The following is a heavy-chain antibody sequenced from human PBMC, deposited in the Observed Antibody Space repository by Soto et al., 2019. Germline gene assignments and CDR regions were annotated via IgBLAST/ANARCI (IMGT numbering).Heavy chain of an antibody. CDR2: IFNSGST. V-gene: IGHV4-59*01. D-gene: IGHD3-10*01. J-gene: IGHJ4*02. Sequence: SETLSLTCTVSGAYLSTDYWSWIRQPPGKRQEWIGYIFNSGSTNQNPSLKSRVSISMDTSRNQFSLRLRSVTAADTAVYYCARTEYYNIGHDYWVPGTLVTVSS. CDR1: GAYLSTDY. CDR3: ARTEYYNIGHDY.